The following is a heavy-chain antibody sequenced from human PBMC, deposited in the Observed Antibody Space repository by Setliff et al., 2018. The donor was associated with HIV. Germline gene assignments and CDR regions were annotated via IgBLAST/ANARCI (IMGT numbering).Heavy chain of an antibody. D-gene: IGHD1-26*01. Sequence: GGSLRLSCAASRFTFSDYEMNWFRQAPGKGLEWVSSISFGSTYIYQSDSVRGRFTISRDDAKKSLYLQMNSLRAEDTAVYYCARVNHGGKDAFDIWGQGTMVTVSS. V-gene: IGHV3-21*04. CDR3: ARVNHGGKDAFDI. CDR2: ISFGSTYI. J-gene: IGHJ3*02. CDR1: RFTFSDYE.